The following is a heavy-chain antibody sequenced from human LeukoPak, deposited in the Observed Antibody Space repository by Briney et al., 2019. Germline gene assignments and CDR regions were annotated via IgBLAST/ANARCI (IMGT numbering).Heavy chain of an antibody. Sequence: PSQTLSLTCAVSGGSISSGDYYWSWIRQPPGKGLGWIGYIYYSGSTYYNPSLKSRVTISVDMSKNQFSLKLSSVTAADTAVYYCARSSPYYDSSGYYLGLWNGPDYWGQGTLVTVSS. J-gene: IGHJ4*02. CDR2: IYYSGST. V-gene: IGHV4-30-4*01. D-gene: IGHD3-22*01. CDR1: GGSISSGDYY. CDR3: ARSSPYYDSSGYYLGLWNGPDY.